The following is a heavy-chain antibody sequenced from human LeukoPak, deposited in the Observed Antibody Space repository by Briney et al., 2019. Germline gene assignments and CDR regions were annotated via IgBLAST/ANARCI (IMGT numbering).Heavy chain of an antibody. CDR3: ARVTGTTPAFDY. V-gene: IGHV4-39*01. Sequence: PSETLSLTCTVSGGSISSSSYYWGWIRQPPGKGLEWIGSIYYSGSTYYNPSLKSRVTISVDTSKNQFSLKLSSVTAADTAVYYCARVTGTTPAFDYWGQGTLVTVSS. CDR1: GGSISSSSYY. D-gene: IGHD1-7*01. J-gene: IGHJ4*02. CDR2: IYYSGST.